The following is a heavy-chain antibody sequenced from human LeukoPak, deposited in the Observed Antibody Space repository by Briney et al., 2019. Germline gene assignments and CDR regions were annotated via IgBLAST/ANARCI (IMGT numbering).Heavy chain of an antibody. CDR3: ARDKDSSGWYMKGFF. Sequence: SETLSLTCTVSGGSISSCYWSWIRQPPGKGLEWIGYIYYSGSTNYNPSLKSRVTISVDTSKNQFSLKLSSVTAADTAVYYCARDKDSSGWYMKGFFWGQGTLVTVSS. CDR2: IYYSGST. CDR1: GGSISSCY. J-gene: IGHJ4*02. V-gene: IGHV4-59*01. D-gene: IGHD6-19*01.